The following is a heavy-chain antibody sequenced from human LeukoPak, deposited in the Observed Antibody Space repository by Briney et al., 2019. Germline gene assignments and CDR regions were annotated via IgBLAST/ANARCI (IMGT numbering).Heavy chain of an antibody. Sequence: GGSLRLSCAVSGFTFSGYTMNWVRQAPGKGLEWVSSISLSSTYIFYADSVKGRFTISRDNAKNSLYLQMNSLRAEDSAIYYCARLSTHCSVASCYQFYFDHWGQGTPVTVSS. CDR1: GFTFSGYT. CDR3: ARLSTHCSVASCYQFYFDH. V-gene: IGHV3-21*01. D-gene: IGHD2-15*01. CDR2: ISLSSTYI. J-gene: IGHJ4*02.